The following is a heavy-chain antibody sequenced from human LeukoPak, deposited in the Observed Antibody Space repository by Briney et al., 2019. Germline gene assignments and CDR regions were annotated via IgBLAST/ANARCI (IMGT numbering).Heavy chain of an antibody. J-gene: IGHJ4*02. V-gene: IGHV4-59*01. CDR2: IYYSGST. Sequence: SETLSLTCTVSGGSISSYYWSWIRQPPGKGLEWIGYIYYSGSTNYKPSLKSRVTISVDTSKNQFSLKLSSVTAADTAVYYCARGEEQWLVQGFDYWGQGTLVTVSS. D-gene: IGHD6-19*01. CDR3: ARGEEQWLVQGFDY. CDR1: GGSISSYY.